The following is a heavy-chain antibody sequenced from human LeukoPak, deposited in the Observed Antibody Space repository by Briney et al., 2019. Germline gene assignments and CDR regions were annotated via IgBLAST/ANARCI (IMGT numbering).Heavy chain of an antibody. CDR1: EFTFSSYS. CDR2: IYSSSNYI. J-gene: IGHJ4*02. V-gene: IGHV3-21*01. CDR3: ARGERPYSSSWYNVY. D-gene: IGHD6-13*01. Sequence: GGFLRLSCVASEFTFSSYSMIWVRQAPGKGLEWVSSIYSSSNYIYYADSVKGRFTISRDNAKNSLYLQMNSLRAEDTAVYYCARGERPYSSSWYNVYWGQGTLVTVSS.